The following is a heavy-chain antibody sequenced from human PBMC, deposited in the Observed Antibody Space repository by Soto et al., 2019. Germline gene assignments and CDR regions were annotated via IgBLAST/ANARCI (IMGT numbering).Heavy chain of an antibody. CDR2: ISGSGDDT. V-gene: IGHV3-23*01. J-gene: IGHJ4*02. D-gene: IGHD1-1*01. Sequence: QLLESGGGFVQPGGSLRLSCVASGFTFSNFAMAWVRQAPGEGQEWVSAISGSGDDTFYADSMKGRFTISRDNSKDTLYLQINSLRAEDTAVYYCANPIPKTGTTFGFWGQGTLVTVSS. CDR1: GFTFSNFA. CDR3: ANPIPKTGTTFGF.